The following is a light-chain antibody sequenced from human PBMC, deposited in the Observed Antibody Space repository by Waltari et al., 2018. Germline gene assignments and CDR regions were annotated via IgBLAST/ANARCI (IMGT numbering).Light chain of an antibody. V-gene: IGLV1-44*01. J-gene: IGLJ2*01. CDR2: IDK. CDR1: ASNIGSDS. CDR3: AAWDSRLNGVV. Sequence: QSVLTQPPSASGTPGQRVSISCSGSASNIGSDSVNWYQQLPGAAPKLLIYIDKRRPSGVPDRCSGSKSGTSASLAISGLQSEDEADYYCAAWDSRLNGVVFGGGTRLTVL.